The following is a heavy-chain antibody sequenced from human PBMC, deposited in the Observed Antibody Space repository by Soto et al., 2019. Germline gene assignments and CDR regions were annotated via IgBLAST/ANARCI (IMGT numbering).Heavy chain of an antibody. CDR2: IYYSGST. CDR3: ARDLAYYDILTGYYNGWGDAFDI. Sequence: PSETLSLTCTVPGGSISSGGYYWSWIRQHPGKGLEWIGYIYYSGSTNYNPSLKSRVTISVDTSKNQFSLKLSSVTAADTAVYYCARDLAYYDILTGYYNGWGDAFDIWAQGTMVTVSS. CDR1: GGSISSGGYY. V-gene: IGHV4-61*08. D-gene: IGHD3-9*01. J-gene: IGHJ3*02.